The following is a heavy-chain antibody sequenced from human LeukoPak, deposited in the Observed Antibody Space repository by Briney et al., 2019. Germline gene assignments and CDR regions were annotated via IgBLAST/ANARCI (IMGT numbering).Heavy chain of an antibody. V-gene: IGHV3-53*01. Sequence: PGGSLRLSCAASGFSVSTNYMNWVRQAPGKGLEWVSILYSGSSTYYADSVEDRFIVSRDSSKNTLSLQMNDLRAEDTAVYYCARVGDHFHWYLDLWGRGTLVTVSS. CDR3: ARVGDHFHWYLDL. CDR2: LYSGSST. J-gene: IGHJ2*01. CDR1: GFSVSTNY. D-gene: IGHD3-3*02.